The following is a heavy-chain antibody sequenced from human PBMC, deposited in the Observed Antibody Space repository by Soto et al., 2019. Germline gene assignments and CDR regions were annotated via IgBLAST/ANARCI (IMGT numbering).Heavy chain of an antibody. CDR3: TRANWYSEY. CDR1: GGSISNHY. J-gene: IGHJ4*02. Sequence: QVQLQESGPGLVKPSETLSLTCTVSGGSISNHYWSWIRQPPGKGLEWIGYIYYNGNTNYNPSLKSRVTMSVDTSKNPISPKLSSVTAADTAVYYCTRANWYSEYWGQGTLVTVSS. V-gene: IGHV4-59*11. CDR2: IYYNGNT. D-gene: IGHD7-27*01.